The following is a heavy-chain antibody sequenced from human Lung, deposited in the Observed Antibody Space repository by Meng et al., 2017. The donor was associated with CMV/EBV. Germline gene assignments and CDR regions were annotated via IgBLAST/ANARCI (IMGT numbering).Heavy chain of an antibody. CDR3: ASTKISIFGVVTFETASYNWFDP. CDR1: GGSVSNSNYY. J-gene: IGHJ5*02. V-gene: IGHV4-61*01. D-gene: IGHD3-3*01. CDR2: VYHSGST. Sequence: LXCTVSGGSVSNSNYYWSWIRQPPGKGLEWIGYVYHSGSTNYNPSLKSRVTISVDTSKNQFSLRLRSVTAADTAVYYCASTKISIFGVVTFETASYNWFDPWGQGXLVTVSS.